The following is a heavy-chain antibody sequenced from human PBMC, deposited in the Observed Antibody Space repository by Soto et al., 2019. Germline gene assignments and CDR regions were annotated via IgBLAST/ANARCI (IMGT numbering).Heavy chain of an antibody. CDR2: IYYSGST. Sequence: SETLSLTCTVSGGSISSGGYYWSWIRQHPGKGLEWIGYIYYSGSTYYNPSLKSRVTISVDTSKNQFSLQLSSVTAADTAVYYCARAWYYYDSSGYSRNNWFDPWGQGTLVTVSS. CDR3: ARAWYYYDSSGYSRNNWFDP. CDR1: GGSISSGGYY. D-gene: IGHD3-22*01. J-gene: IGHJ5*02. V-gene: IGHV4-31*03.